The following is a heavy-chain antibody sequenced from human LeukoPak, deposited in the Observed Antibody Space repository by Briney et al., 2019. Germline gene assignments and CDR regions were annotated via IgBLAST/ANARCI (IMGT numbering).Heavy chain of an antibody. Sequence: GASVKVSCKASGYTFTGYYIHWVRQAPGQGLEWMGWINPHSGGTNYAQKFQGGVTMTRDTSITTAYMELSSLRSDDTAVYYCARDKLPQLWLRGALYYYYMDVWGKGTTVTVSS. J-gene: IGHJ6*03. V-gene: IGHV1-2*02. CDR2: INPHSGGT. CDR1: GYTFTGYY. D-gene: IGHD5-18*01. CDR3: ARDKLPQLWLRGALYYYYMDV.